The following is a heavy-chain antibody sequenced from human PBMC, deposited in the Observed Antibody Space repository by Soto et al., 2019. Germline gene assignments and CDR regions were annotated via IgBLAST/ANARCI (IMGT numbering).Heavy chain of an antibody. V-gene: IGHV1-18*01. Sequence: QVQLVQSGAEVKKPGASVKVSCKASGYTFTSYGISWVRQAPGQGLEWMGWISAYNGNTNDAQKLQARVTMTTDTSTSTSYMELRSPRSDDTAVYSCASHEWPAYYYFGVDVWGQGTTVTVSS. CDR3: ASHEWPAYYYFGVDV. D-gene: IGHD3-3*01. J-gene: IGHJ6*02. CDR2: ISAYNGNT. CDR1: GYTFTSYG.